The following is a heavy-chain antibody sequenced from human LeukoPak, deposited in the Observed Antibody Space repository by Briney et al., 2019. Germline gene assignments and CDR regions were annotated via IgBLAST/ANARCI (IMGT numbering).Heavy chain of an antibody. J-gene: IGHJ4*02. CDR1: GFTFSSYG. CDR3: AKEASGSRTYFDY. V-gene: IGHV3-30*02. CDR2: IRYDGSNK. D-gene: IGHD1-26*01. Sequence: PGGSLRLSCAASGFTFSSYGMHWVRQAPGKGLEWVAFIRYDGSNKYYADSVKGRFTISRDNSKNTLYLQMNSLRAEDTAVYYCAKEASGSRTYFDYWGRGTLVTVSS.